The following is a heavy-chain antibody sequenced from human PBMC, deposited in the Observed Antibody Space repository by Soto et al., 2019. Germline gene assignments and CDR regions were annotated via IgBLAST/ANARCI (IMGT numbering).Heavy chain of an antibody. V-gene: IGHV3-30*18. CDR2: ISYDGSNK. Sequence: QVQLVESGGGVVQPGRSLRLSCAASGFTFSSYGMHWVRQAPGKGLEWVAVISYDGSNKYYADSVKGRFTISRDNSKNTLYLQMNSLRAEDTAVYYCAKVLGYDSSGYYTFDYWGQGTLVTVSS. CDR1: GFTFSSYG. CDR3: AKVLGYDSSGYYTFDY. J-gene: IGHJ4*02. D-gene: IGHD3-22*01.